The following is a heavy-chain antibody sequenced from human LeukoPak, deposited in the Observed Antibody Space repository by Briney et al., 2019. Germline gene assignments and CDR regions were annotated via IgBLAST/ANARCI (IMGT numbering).Heavy chain of an antibody. CDR3: ARDLPTVGGLPFDI. V-gene: IGHV4-39*07. Sequence: KPSETLSLTCIVSGGSISSSIYYWAWVRQPPGKGLEWIGTVFYNGATQYSPSLRSRVTMSVDTSKNQFSLKLSSVAAADTAVYYCARDLPTVGGLPFDIWGQGTMVTVSS. CDR2: VFYNGAT. CDR1: GGSISSSIYY. D-gene: IGHD1-1*01. J-gene: IGHJ3*02.